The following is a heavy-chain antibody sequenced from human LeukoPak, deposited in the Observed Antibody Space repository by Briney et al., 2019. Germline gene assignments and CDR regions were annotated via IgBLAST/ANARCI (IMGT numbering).Heavy chain of an antibody. CDR1: GFTFSHYW. CDR2: IKEDGSEK. Sequence: PGGSLRLSCAPSGFTFSHYWMSWVRQAPGKGLEWVANIKEDGSEKYYVDSVKGRFTISRDNAKNSLSLQVNSLRAEDTAVYYCTTDAYDSSLIDAFDIWGQGTMVTVSS. CDR3: TTDAYDSSLIDAFDI. D-gene: IGHD3-22*01. J-gene: IGHJ3*02. V-gene: IGHV3-7*01.